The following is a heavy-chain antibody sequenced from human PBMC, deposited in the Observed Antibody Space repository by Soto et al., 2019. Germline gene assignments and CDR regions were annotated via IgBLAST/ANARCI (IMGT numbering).Heavy chain of an antibody. CDR3: ARDRAYYDYVWGSYRYFDY. CDR2: ISGSGGST. Sequence: GGSLRLSCAASGFTFSSYAMSWVRQAPGKWLEWVSAISGSGGSTYYADSVKGRFTISRDNFKNTLHLQVNSLRAEDTAVYYCARDRAYYDYVWGSYRYFDYWGQGTLVTVSS. D-gene: IGHD3-16*02. V-gene: IGHV3-23*01. CDR1: GFTFSSYA. J-gene: IGHJ4*02.